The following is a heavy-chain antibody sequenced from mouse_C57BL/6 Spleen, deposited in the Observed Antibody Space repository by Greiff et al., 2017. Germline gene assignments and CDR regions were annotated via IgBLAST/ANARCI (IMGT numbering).Heavy chain of an antibody. Sequence: QVQLQQSGAELVRPGASVTLSCTASGYTFTDYEMHWVKQTPVHGLEWIGAIDPETGGTAYNQKFKGKGILTADKSSRTAYMELRSLTSKDSAVYYCTYGDLWAFAYWGQGTLVTVSA. CDR2: IDPETGGT. CDR3: TYGDLWAFAY. V-gene: IGHV1-15*01. J-gene: IGHJ3*01. D-gene: IGHD1-1*02. CDR1: GYTFTDYE.